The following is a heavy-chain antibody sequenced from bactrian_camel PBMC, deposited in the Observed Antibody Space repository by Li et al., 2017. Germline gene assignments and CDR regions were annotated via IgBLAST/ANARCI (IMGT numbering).Heavy chain of an antibody. CDR2: IYTDGKT. D-gene: IGHD4*01. J-gene: IGHJ4*01. V-gene: IGHV3S10*01. CDR1: GFTFSNHG. CDR3: ARYASDYASDY. Sequence: VQLVESGGGLVQPGGSLRLSCAASGFTFSNHGMSWVRQAPGKGLEWVSLIYTDGKTAYRDSAKGRFTMSADNAKGTLYLQMNDLRTDDSAIYYCARYASDYASDYWGQGTQVTVS.